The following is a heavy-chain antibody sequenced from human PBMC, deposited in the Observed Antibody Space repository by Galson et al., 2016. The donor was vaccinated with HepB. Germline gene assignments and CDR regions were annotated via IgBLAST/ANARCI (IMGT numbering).Heavy chain of an antibody. D-gene: IGHD4-11*01. CDR2: IYYSGTT. CDR3: ARDSQDYRNYYGLAV. J-gene: IGHJ6*02. V-gene: IGHV4-31*03. CDR1: GGSMTIGSHF. Sequence: TLSLTCTVSGGSMTIGSHFWSWIRQRPEKGLEWIGYIYYSGTTFYNPSLKSRVTISVDTSKNQFSLRLNSVTAADTAVYYCARDSQDYRNYYGLAVWGQGTTVIVSS.